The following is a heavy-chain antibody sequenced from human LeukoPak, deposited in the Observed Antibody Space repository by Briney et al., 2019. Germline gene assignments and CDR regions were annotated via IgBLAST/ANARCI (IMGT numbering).Heavy chain of an antibody. Sequence: GGSLRLSCAASGFTFSDYYMSWVRHAPGKGLEWVSYISSSGSTIYYADSVKGRFTISRDNAKNSLYLQMNSLRAEDTAVYYCARDWARLEWLLDYYYYGMDVWGQGTTVTVSS. J-gene: IGHJ6*02. V-gene: IGHV3-11*01. CDR2: ISSSGSTI. D-gene: IGHD3-3*01. CDR1: GFTFSDYY. CDR3: ARDWARLEWLLDYYYYGMDV.